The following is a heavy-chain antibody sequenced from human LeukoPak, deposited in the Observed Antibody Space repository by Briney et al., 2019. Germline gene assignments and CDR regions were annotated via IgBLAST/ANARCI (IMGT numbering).Heavy chain of an antibody. D-gene: IGHD3-22*01. V-gene: IGHV1-2*06. CDR3: ARVNSLDSSGYYTY. J-gene: IGHJ4*02. CDR1: GYTFTGYY. Sequence: ASVKVSCKASGYTFTGYYMHWVRQAPGQGLEWMGRINPNSGGTNYAQKFQGRVTMTRDTSISTAYMELSRLRSDDTAVYYCARVNSLDSSGYYTYWGQGTLFTVSS. CDR2: INPNSGGT.